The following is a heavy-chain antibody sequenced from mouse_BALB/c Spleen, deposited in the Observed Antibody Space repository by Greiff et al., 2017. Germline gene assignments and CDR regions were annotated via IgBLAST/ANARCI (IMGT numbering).Heavy chain of an antibody. CDR3: ARREPSMDY. V-gene: IGHV1-54*01. CDR2: INPGSGGT. J-gene: IGHJ4*01. Sequence: QVQLQQSGAELVRPGTSVKVSCKASGYAFTNYLIEWVKQRPGQGLEWIGVINPGSGGTNYNEKFKGKATLTADKSSSTAYMQLSSLTSDDSAVYFCARREPSMDYWGQGTSVTVSS. CDR1: GYAFTNYL.